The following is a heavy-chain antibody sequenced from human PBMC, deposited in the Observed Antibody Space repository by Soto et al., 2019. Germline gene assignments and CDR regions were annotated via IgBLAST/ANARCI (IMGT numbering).Heavy chain of an antibody. Sequence: GSVKVSCKASGYTFTSYGISWVRQAPGQGLEWMGWISAYNGNTNYAQKLQGRVTMTTDTSTSTAYMELRSLRSDDTAVYYCARDVMIAPISYYGMDVWGQGTTVTVSS. V-gene: IGHV1-18*01. D-gene: IGHD3-16*01. CDR2: ISAYNGNT. CDR1: GYTFTSYG. CDR3: ARDVMIAPISYYGMDV. J-gene: IGHJ6*02.